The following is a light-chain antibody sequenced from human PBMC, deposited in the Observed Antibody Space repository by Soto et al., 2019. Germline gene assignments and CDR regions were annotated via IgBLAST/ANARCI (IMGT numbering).Light chain of an antibody. CDR3: QQYDTWPPYT. Sequence: EIVMTQSPATLSVSPGERATLSCRASQSVSSNLAWYQQKPGQAPRLLLYGASTRATGIPARFSGSGSGTEFTLTISSLQAEDVAVYYCQQYDTWPPYTFGQGTKLESK. J-gene: IGKJ2*01. CDR2: GAS. CDR1: QSVSSN. V-gene: IGKV3-15*01.